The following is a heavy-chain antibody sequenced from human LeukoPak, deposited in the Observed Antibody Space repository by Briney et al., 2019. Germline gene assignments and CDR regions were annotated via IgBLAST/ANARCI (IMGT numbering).Heavy chain of an antibody. CDR1: GGTFGSYA. CDR2: IIPIFGTA. Sequence: SVKVSCKASGGTFGSYAISWVRQAPGQGLEWMGRIIPIFGTANYAQKFQGRVTITKDESTSTAYMELSSLRSEDTAVYYCARDRREYHDEQTNWFDPWGQGTLVTVSS. CDR3: ARDRREYHDEQTNWFDP. J-gene: IGHJ5*02. V-gene: IGHV1-69*05. D-gene: IGHD2-2*01.